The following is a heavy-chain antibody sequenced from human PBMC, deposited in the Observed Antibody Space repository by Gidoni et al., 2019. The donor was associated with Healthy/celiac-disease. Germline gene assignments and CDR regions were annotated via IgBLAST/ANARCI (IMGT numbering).Heavy chain of an antibody. D-gene: IGHD1-26*01. CDR1: GGTLRSHA. Sequence: QVQLVQAGAEVKKPGAAVKVSCKASGGTLRSHAISRVRQAPGQGLEWMGGIIPIFGTANYAQKFQGRVTITADESTSTAYMELSSLRSEDTAVYYCARAVWASGTRGYYGMDVWGQGTTVTVSS. J-gene: IGHJ6*02. V-gene: IGHV1-69*01. CDR2: IIPIFGTA. CDR3: ARAVWASGTRGYYGMDV.